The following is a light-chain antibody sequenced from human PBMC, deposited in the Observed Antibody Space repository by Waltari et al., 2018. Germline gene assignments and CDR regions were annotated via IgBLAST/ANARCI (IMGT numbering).Light chain of an antibody. J-gene: IGKJ2*03. CDR2: GAS. V-gene: IGKV3-15*01. CDR1: QSVSSK. CDR3: QQYNNWPPYS. Sequence: EIVMTQSPATLSVSPGERATLSCRASQSVSSKLAWYQQKPAQAPRLLIYGASTRATGIPARFSGRGAGTEFILTISSLQSEDFAVYYCQQYNNWPPYSFGQGTKVEIK.